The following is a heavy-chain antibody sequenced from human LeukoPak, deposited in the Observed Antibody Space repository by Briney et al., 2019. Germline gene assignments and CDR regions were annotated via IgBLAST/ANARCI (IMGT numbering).Heavy chain of an antibody. D-gene: IGHD3-10*01. CDR2: IYHTGST. V-gene: IGHV4-30-2*01. CDR1: GDSISSGASY. CDR3: ARVRGYGSGSYPGVFYFDY. Sequence: SETLSLTCTVSGDSISSGASYWSWIRQPPGKGLEWIGYIYHTGSTYYNPSLKSRVIISVDRSKNQFSLKLSSVTAADTAVYYCARVRGYGSGSYPGVFYFDYWGPGTLVTVSS. J-gene: IGHJ4*02.